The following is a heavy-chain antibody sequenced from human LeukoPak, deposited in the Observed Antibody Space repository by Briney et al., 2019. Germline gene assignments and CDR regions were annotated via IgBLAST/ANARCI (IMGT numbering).Heavy chain of an antibody. CDR2: IWYDGSNK. CDR3: ARNYYDCSGYYYHDY. D-gene: IGHD3-22*01. CDR1: GFTFSSYG. Sequence: GGSLRLSCAASGFTFSSYGMHWVRQAPGKGLEWVAVIWYDGSNKYYADSVKGRFTISRDNSKNTLYLQMNSLRAEDTAVYYCARNYYDCSGYYYHDYWGQGTLVTVSS. V-gene: IGHV3-33*01. J-gene: IGHJ4*02.